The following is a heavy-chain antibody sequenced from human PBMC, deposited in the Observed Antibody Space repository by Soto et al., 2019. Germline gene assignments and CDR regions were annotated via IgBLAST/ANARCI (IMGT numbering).Heavy chain of an antibody. Sequence: GGSLRLSCAASGFTFSDYAMHWVRQAPGKGLEWVAVVSHDGRNTYYADSVKGRFTISRDNSKNTLYLQMNSLRAEDTAVYYCAKEKISTSCCNWFDPWGQGTLVTVSS. J-gene: IGHJ5*02. CDR1: GFTFSDYA. D-gene: IGHD2-2*01. CDR3: AKEKISTSCCNWFDP. CDR2: VSHDGRNT. V-gene: IGHV3-30*04.